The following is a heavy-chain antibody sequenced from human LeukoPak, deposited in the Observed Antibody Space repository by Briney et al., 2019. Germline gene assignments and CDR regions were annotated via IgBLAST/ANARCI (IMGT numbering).Heavy chain of an antibody. CDR3: ASTIISGYYGYYFDY. Sequence: ASVKVSCKAPGYTFTGYYMHWVRQAPGQGLEWMGWINPNSGGTNYAQKFQGRVTMTRDTSISTAYMELSRLRSDDTAVYYCASTIISGYYGYYFDYWGQRTLVTVSS. V-gene: IGHV1-2*02. CDR2: INPNSGGT. J-gene: IGHJ4*02. D-gene: IGHD3-22*01. CDR1: GYTFTGYY.